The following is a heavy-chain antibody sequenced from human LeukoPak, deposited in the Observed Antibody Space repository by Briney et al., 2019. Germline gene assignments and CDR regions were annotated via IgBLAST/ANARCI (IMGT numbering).Heavy chain of an antibody. CDR2: ISWNSGSI. CDR1: GFTFDDYA. J-gene: IGHJ4*02. CDR3: AKDLNEDYGGDY. D-gene: IGHD4-23*01. Sequence: HSGRSLRLSCAASGFTFDDYAMHWFRQAPGKGLDWVSGISWNSGSIGYADSVKGRFTISRDNAKNSLYLQMNSLRAEGTALYYCAKDLNEDYGGDYWGQGTLVTVSS. V-gene: IGHV3-9*01.